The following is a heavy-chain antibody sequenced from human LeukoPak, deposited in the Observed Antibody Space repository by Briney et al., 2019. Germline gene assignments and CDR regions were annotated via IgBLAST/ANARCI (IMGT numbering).Heavy chain of an antibody. V-gene: IGHV1-46*01. CDR2: INPSGGST. CDR1: GYTFTSYY. CDR3: ARFQSGSYYYYYGMDV. Sequence: GASVKVSCKASGYTFTSYYMHWVRQAPGQGLEWMGIINPSGGSTSYAQKFQGRVTMTRDTSTSTVYIELSSLRSEDTAVYYCARFQSGSYYYYYGMDVWGQGTTVTVSS. D-gene: IGHD1-26*01. J-gene: IGHJ6*02.